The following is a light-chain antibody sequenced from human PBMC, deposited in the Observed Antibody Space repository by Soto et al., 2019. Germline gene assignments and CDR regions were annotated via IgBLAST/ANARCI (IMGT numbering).Light chain of an antibody. Sequence: EIVFTQSPGTLSLSPGERATLSCRANQSVSSSYLAWYQQKPGQAPRLLIYGASSRATGIPDRFSGSGSGTAFTLTISRLEPEDFAVYYCQQYGSSPWTFGEGTEVEIK. CDR1: QSVSSSY. CDR2: GAS. J-gene: IGKJ1*01. CDR3: QQYGSSPWT. V-gene: IGKV3-20*01.